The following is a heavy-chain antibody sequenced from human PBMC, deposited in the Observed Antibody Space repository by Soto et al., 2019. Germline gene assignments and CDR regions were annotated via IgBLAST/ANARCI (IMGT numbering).Heavy chain of an antibody. CDR3: ARDLAAAAY. CDR1: GYIFTNYY. J-gene: IGHJ4*02. CDR2: INPLPTTGST. V-gene: IGHV1-46*01. D-gene: IGHD6-13*01. Sequence: QVQLVQSGAEVKKPGASVKVSCKASGYIFTNYYIHWVRQAPGQGLEWMAIINPLPTTGSTNYAQEFQGRVTVTRETPTSTFYMELNRLRYADTAIYYCARDLAAAAYWGQGTLVTVSS.